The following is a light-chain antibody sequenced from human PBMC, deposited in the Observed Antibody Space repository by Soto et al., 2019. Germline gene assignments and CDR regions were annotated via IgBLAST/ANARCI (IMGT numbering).Light chain of an antibody. CDR2: DAS. V-gene: IGKV3-11*01. J-gene: IGKJ1*01. CDR3: QQRTSWPPWT. Sequence: GLTQSPATLSLSTGGRATLSCRASQSVGLSLAWYQQKPGQAPRLLIYDASERASGIPARFSGSGSGTDFTLTISSLEPEDFAVYYCQQRTSWPPWTFGQGTKVDI. CDR1: QSVGLS.